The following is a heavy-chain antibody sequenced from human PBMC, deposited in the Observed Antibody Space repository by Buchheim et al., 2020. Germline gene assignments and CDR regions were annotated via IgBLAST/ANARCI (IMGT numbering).Heavy chain of an antibody. J-gene: IGHJ5*02. CDR3: AKDTTGSGWPRDNWFDP. V-gene: IGHV3-30*18. D-gene: IGHD6-19*01. CDR2: ISYDGSNK. Sequence: QVQLVESGGGVVQPGRSLRLSCAASGFTFSSYGMHWVRQAPGKGLEWVAVISYDGSNKYYADSVKGRFTISRDNSKNTLYLQMNSLRAEDTAVYYCAKDTTGSGWPRDNWFDPWGQGTL. CDR1: GFTFSSYG.